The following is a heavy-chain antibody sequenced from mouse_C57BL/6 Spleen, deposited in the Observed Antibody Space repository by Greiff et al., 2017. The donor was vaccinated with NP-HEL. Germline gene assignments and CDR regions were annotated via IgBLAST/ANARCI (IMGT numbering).Heavy chain of an antibody. CDR3: ARWELGKGYFDV. V-gene: IGHV1-80*01. CDR1: GYAFSSYW. D-gene: IGHD4-1*01. J-gene: IGHJ1*03. CDR2: IYPGDGDT. Sequence: VQLQESGAELVKPGASVKISCKASGYAFSSYWMNWVKQRPGKGLEWIGQIYPGDGDTNHNGKFKGKATLTADKSSSTAYMQLSSLTSEDSAVYFCARWELGKGYFDVWGTGTTVTVSS.